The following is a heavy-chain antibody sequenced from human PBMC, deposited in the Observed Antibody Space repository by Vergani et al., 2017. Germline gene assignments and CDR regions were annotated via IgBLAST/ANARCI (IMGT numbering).Heavy chain of an antibody. Sequence: EVQLVESGGGLVQPGGSLKLSCAASGFTFSGSAMHWVRQASGKGVEWVGRIRSKANSYATAYAASVKGRFTISRDDSKNTAYLQMNSLKTEDTAVYYCARGSVGGYPNWFDPWGQGTLVTVSS. V-gene: IGHV3-73*02. CDR1: GFTFSGSA. CDR2: IRSKANSYAT. CDR3: ARGSVGGYPNWFDP. J-gene: IGHJ5*02. D-gene: IGHD3-10*01.